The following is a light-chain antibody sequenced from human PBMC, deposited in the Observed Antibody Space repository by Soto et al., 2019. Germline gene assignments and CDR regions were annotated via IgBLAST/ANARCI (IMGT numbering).Light chain of an antibody. Sequence: QSVLTQPASVSGSPGQSITISCTGTSSDVGGYHYVSWYQQHPGKVPKVMIYEVSNRPSGVSNRFSSSKSGNTASLTISGLQAEDEADYYCSSYTSNHTPVFGTGTKVTVL. CDR2: EVS. V-gene: IGLV2-14*01. J-gene: IGLJ1*01. CDR3: SSYTSNHTPV. CDR1: SSDVGGYHY.